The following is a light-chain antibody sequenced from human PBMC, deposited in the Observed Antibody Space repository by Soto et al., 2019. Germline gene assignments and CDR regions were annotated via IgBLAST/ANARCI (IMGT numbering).Light chain of an antibody. J-gene: IGKJ4*01. Sequence: AIRMTQSPSSFSASTGDRVTITCRASQNIGSFLAWYQQQPGKAPKLLIYDASTLQSGVPSRFSGSGSGTDLALTISCLQSEDFATYYCQQYYSYPPFFGGGTKVEIK. CDR2: DAS. CDR3: QQYYSYPPF. CDR1: QNIGSF. V-gene: IGKV1-8*01.